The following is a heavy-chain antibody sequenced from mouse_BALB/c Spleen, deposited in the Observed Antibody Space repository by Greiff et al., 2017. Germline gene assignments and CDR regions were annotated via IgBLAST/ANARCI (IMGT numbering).Heavy chain of an antibody. CDR1: GYTFTSYW. J-gene: IGHJ4*01. V-gene: IGHV1S81*02. Sequence: QVQLKQPGAELVKPGASVKLSCKASGYTFTSYWMHWVKQRPGQGLEWIGEINPSNGRTNYNEKFKSKATLTVDKSSSTAYMQLSSLTSEDSAVYYCARRWLNYAMDYWGQGTSVTVSS. CDR3: ARRWLNYAMDY. D-gene: IGHD2-3*01. CDR2: INPSNGRT.